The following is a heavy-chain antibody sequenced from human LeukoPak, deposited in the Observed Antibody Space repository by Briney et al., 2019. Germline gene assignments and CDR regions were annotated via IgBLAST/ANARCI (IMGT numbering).Heavy chain of an antibody. CDR2: IRYDGSNK. J-gene: IGHJ4*02. D-gene: IGHD2-21*01. CDR1: GFTFSSYG. CDR3: AKDICGDNCYPNGGY. Sequence: GGSLRLSCAASGFTFSSYGMHWVRQAPGKGLEWVAFIRYDGSNKYYADSVKGRFTISRDNSKNTLYLQMNSLRAEDTAVYYCAKDICGDNCYPNGGYWGQGTLVIVSS. V-gene: IGHV3-30*02.